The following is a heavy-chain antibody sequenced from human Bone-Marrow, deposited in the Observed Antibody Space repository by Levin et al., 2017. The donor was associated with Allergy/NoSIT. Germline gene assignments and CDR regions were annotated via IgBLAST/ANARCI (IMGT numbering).Heavy chain of an antibody. CDR3: TRVPYCDSSSCYGGFDP. CDR1: GFTFDEYA. J-gene: IGHJ5*02. CDR2: LRSKAYGGAP. Sequence: PGGSLRLSCTASGFTFDEYAMNWVRQAPGKGLEWLGFLRSKAYGGAPEYAPSVKGRFSISTDDSKTIAYLQLNSLNNDDTAVYYCTRVPYCDSSSCYGGFDPWGQGTLVTVSS. V-gene: IGHV3-49*04. D-gene: IGHD2-2*01.